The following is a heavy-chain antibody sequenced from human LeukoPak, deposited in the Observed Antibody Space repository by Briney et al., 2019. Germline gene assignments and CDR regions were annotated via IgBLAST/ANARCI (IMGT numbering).Heavy chain of an antibody. V-gene: IGHV3-7*01. Sequence: GGSLRLSCAASGFTFSSYWMSWVRQAPGKGLEWVANIKQDGSEKYYVDSVKGRFTISRDNAKNSLHLQMNSLRAEDTAVYYCARDRNTDFWSGYYTNYFDYWGQGTLVTVSS. CDR2: IKQDGSEK. CDR1: GFTFSSYW. D-gene: IGHD3-3*01. J-gene: IGHJ4*02. CDR3: ARDRNTDFWSGYYTNYFDY.